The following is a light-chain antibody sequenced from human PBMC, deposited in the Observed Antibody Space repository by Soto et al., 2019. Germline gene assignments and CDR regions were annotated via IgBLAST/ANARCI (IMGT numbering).Light chain of an antibody. Sequence: QSALTQPASVSGSPGQSITISCTGTSSDVGRYNYVSWYQQHPGKAPKLMIFDVSNRPSGVSNRFSGSKSGNTASLTISGLQAEDEADYYCNSYTTSSTLVFGGGTKVTVL. V-gene: IGLV2-14*01. CDR1: SSDVGRYNY. CDR3: NSYTTSSTLV. CDR2: DVS. J-gene: IGLJ2*01.